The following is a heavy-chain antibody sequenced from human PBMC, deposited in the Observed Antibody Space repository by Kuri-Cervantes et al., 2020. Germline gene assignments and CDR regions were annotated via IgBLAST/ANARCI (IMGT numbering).Heavy chain of an antibody. CDR1: GGSISSYY. V-gene: IGHV4-59*12. CDR3: AREFGSYRELDY. CDR2: IYYSGNT. J-gene: IGHJ4*01. Sequence: SETLSLTCTVSGGSISSYYWSWIRQPPGKGLEWIGHIYYSGNTNYNPSLKSRVTISVDTSKNQFFLKLSLVTAADTAVYYCAREFGSYRELDYWGRGTLVTVSS. D-gene: IGHD1-26*01.